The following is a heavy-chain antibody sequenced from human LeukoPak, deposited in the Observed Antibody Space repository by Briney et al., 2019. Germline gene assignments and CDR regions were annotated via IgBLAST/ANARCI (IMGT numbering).Heavy chain of an antibody. CDR3: ARLNSGSYALDF. V-gene: IGHV3-72*01. D-gene: IGHD1-26*01. Sequence: HPGGSLRLSCAASGFIFSDHYMDWVRQAPGKGLEWVGRIRNKRNSYTTEYAASVKGRFTISRDDSRNSLYLQMNSLKTEDTAVYYCARLNSGSYALDFWGQGTLVTVSS. CDR2: IRNKRNSYTT. J-gene: IGHJ4*02. CDR1: GFIFSDHY.